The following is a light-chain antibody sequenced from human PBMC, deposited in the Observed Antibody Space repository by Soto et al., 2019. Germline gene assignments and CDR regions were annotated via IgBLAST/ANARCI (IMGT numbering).Light chain of an antibody. CDR2: AAS. J-gene: IGKJ2*01. CDR1: QSISSY. Sequence: DIEMTQSPSSLSASIGDRVTITCRASQSISSYLDWFQQKPGEAPKLLIQAASSLPSGVPSRFSGSGSGTDFTLTINIQQPEDFAVYCWQQSYRAPVTFGQGTKL. CDR3: QQSYRAPVT. V-gene: IGKV1-39*01.